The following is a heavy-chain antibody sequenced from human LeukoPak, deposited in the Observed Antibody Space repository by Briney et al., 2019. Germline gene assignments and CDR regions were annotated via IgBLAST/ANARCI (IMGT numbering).Heavy chain of an antibody. CDR2: IKYDGSEK. V-gene: IGHV3-7*05. CDR1: EFTFSRYW. D-gene: IGHD5-24*01. CDR3: VREATITAYNFDF. J-gene: IGHJ5*01. Sequence: GGSLRLSCAASEFTFSRYWMSWVRQAPGKGLEWVAKIKYDGSEKHSVDSVKGRFTISRDNARNSLYLEMNSLRAEDTAVYYCVREATITAYNFDFWGQGTLVTVSS.